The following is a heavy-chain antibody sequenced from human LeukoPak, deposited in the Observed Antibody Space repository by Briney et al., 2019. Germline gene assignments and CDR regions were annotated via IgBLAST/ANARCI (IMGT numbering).Heavy chain of an antibody. J-gene: IGHJ6*02. CDR2: ISGSGGGT. V-gene: IGHV3-23*01. CDR1: GFTFSNYA. Sequence: GGSLRLSCAASGFTFSNYAMNWVRQAPGKGLEWVSAISGSGGGTYYTDSVKGRFTISRDNSKNTLYLQMNSLRAEDTAVYYCATGYFSSTSCPMDVWGQGTTVTVSS. CDR3: ATGYFSSTSCPMDV. D-gene: IGHD2-2*01.